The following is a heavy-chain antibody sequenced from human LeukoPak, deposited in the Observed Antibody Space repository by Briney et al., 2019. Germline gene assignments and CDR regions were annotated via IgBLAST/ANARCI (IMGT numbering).Heavy chain of an antibody. D-gene: IGHD6-6*01. V-gene: IGHV3-48*04. J-gene: IGHJ4*02. CDR2: ISSSGSTI. CDR1: GFTFSSYS. Sequence: GGSLRLSCAASGFTFSSYSMNWVRQAPGKGLEWVSYISSSGSTIYYADSVKGRFTISRDNAKNSLYLQMNSLRAEDTAVYYCARDANPTLTSIAARPADYWGQGTLVTVSS. CDR3: ARDANPTLTSIAARPADY.